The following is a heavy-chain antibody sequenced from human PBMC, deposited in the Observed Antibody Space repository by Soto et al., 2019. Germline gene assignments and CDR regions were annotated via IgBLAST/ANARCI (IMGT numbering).Heavy chain of an antibody. CDR2: IIPTFGTA. Sequence: QVQLVQSGTVVQRRGSSVKVSCQASGGSSSSHGMAWVRQAPGQGLEWMGGIIPTFGTATYAPKFQGRVTITADKSTNTAYMELSSLRSEDTAVYYCASERSAQYFDFWGQGTLITVSS. CDR3: ASERSAQYFDF. CDR1: GGSSSSHG. V-gene: IGHV1-69*06. J-gene: IGHJ4*02. D-gene: IGHD1-26*01.